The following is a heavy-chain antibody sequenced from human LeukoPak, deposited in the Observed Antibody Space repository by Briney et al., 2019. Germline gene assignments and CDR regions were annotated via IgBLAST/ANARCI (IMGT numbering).Heavy chain of an antibody. CDR3: ARHLIAAAGPNWFDP. D-gene: IGHD6-13*01. CDR1: GGSISSSSYY. V-gene: IGHV4-39*01. J-gene: IGHJ5*02. CDR2: IYYSGST. Sequence: SETLSLTCTVSGGSISSSSYYWGWIRQPPGKGLEWIGSIYYSGSTYYNPSLKSRVTISVDTSKNQFSLKLSSVTAADTAVYYCARHLIAAAGPNWFDPWGQGTLVTVSS.